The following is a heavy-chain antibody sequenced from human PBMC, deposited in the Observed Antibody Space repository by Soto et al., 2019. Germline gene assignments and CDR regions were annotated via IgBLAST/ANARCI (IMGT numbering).Heavy chain of an antibody. CDR2: ISYDGSNK. CDR3: AKDQASYSGWSGRFDP. D-gene: IGHD6-19*01. CDR1: GFTFSSYG. Sequence: QVQLVESGGGVVQPGRSLRLSCAASGFTFSSYGMHWVRQAPGKGLEWVAVISYDGSNKYYADSVKGRFTISRDNSKNTLYLQMNSLRAEDTAVYYCAKDQASYSGWSGRFDPWGQGTLVTVSS. V-gene: IGHV3-30*18. J-gene: IGHJ5*02.